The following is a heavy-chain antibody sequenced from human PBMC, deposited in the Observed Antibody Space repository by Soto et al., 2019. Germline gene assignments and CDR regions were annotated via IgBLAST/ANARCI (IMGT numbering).Heavy chain of an antibody. CDR2: ISNSDYTT. J-gene: IGHJ4*02. Sequence: VGSLRLSCVSSGISLSDNYMAWIRHAPGKGLEWLSYISNSDYTTYYTDSVKGRFTISRDNAKNSLYLQLNGLRVEDTAVYYCASGKWSLDYWGQGILVTVSS. CDR1: GISLSDNY. CDR3: ASGKWSLDY. V-gene: IGHV3-11*01. D-gene: IGHD2-15*01.